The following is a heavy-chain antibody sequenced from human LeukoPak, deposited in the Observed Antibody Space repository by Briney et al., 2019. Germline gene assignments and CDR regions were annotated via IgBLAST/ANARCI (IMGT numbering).Heavy chain of an antibody. J-gene: IGHJ3*02. CDR3: AKSIRGLLWFGEPAFDAFDI. Sequence: PGGSLRLSCAASVFTFSSYAMSWVRQAPGKGLEGVSAISGSGCSTYYADSVKGRFTISRDNSKNTLYLQMNSLRAEDTAVYYCAKSIRGLLWFGEPAFDAFDIWGQGTMVTVSS. CDR1: VFTFSSYA. V-gene: IGHV3-23*01. D-gene: IGHD3-10*01. CDR2: ISGSGCST.